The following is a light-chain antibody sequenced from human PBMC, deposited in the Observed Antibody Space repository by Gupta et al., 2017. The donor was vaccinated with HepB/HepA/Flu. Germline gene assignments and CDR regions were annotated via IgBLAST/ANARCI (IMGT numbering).Light chain of an antibody. CDR3: HQRSHCPWT. J-gene: IGKJ1*01. V-gene: IGKV3-11*01. CDR2: EIS. Sequence: EIALTQSPATLSLSPGERATLSCRASQSININLAWYQQKPGQAPSLVIYEISNRATGVPARFSGSGSGTEFALTISSREPEDFAVYYCHQRSHCPWTFGQGTXLEIK. CDR1: QSININ.